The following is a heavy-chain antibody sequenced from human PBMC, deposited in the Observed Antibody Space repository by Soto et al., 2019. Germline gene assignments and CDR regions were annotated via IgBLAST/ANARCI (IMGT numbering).Heavy chain of an antibody. J-gene: IGHJ4*02. D-gene: IGHD3-3*01. V-gene: IGHV3-7*01. CDR2: IKHDGTER. CDR1: GITTSTYW. CDR3: ARDKTYDFWSGLFEY. Sequence: EVQLVESGGALVRPGGSLRLSCAASGITTSTYWMGWFRQAPGRGLDWVATIKHDGTERYYMDSLKGRFTISRDNAKNSLYLQMNSLRAEDTAVYYCARDKTYDFWSGLFEYWGQGTLVTVSS.